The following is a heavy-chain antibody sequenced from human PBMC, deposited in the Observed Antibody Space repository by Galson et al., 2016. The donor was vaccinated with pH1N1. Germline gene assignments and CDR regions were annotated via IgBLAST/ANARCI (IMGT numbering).Heavy chain of an antibody. Sequence: ETLSLTCTVSGGSVTSSSYYWGWIRQPPGRGLEWIGSLYDRGSTYYNSALTSRVAISIDMSKNQFSLKVNSVTAADAAVYYCATMKAVSGPLYMDVWGKGTTVTVSS. CDR1: GGSVTSSSYY. CDR3: ATMKAVSGPLYMDV. CDR2: LYDRGST. J-gene: IGHJ6*03. D-gene: IGHD3-22*01. V-gene: IGHV4-39*07.